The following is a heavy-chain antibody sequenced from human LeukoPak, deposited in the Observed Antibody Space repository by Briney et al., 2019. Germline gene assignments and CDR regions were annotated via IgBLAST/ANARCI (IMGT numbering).Heavy chain of an antibody. CDR2: IKYDGSEK. D-gene: IGHD6-6*01. CDR1: GFTFSTYW. Sequence: PGGPLRLSCAASGFTFSTYWMNWVRQAPGKGLEWVANIKYDGSEKYYVDSVKGRFTISRDNAENSLHLQMNSLRAEDTAVNYCARDSVRGRPLVAFDIWGQGTMVTVSS. J-gene: IGHJ3*02. V-gene: IGHV3-7*01. CDR3: ARDSVRGRPLVAFDI.